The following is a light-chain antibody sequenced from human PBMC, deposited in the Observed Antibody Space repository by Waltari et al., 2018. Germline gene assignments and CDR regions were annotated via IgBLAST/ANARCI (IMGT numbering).Light chain of an antibody. J-gene: IGKJ2*01. Sequence: DVAMTQSPLSLPVTLGQPASISCSSSEGLVHRDGTTYLNWFHQSPGLSPRRLIYKVSNRDSGVPDRFSGSGSGTDFTLKISRVEAEDVGVYYCMQGTFWPYTFGQGTKLEIK. CDR1: EGLVHRDGTTY. V-gene: IGKV2-30*02. CDR3: MQGTFWPYT. CDR2: KVS.